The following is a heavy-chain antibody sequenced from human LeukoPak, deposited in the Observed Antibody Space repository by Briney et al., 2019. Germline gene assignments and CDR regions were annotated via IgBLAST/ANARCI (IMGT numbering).Heavy chain of an antibody. D-gene: IGHD4/OR15-4a*01. CDR2: IYYSGST. V-gene: IGHV4-59*08. CDR3: ARTQYGGYVNY. J-gene: IGHJ4*02. CDR1: GGSLSSYY. Sequence: SQTLSLTCTVSGGSLSSYYWSWVRQPPGKGLEWIGYIYYSGSTNYNPSLKSRVTISVDTSKNQFSLKLSSVTAADTGVYYCARTQYGGYVNYWGQGTLVTVSS.